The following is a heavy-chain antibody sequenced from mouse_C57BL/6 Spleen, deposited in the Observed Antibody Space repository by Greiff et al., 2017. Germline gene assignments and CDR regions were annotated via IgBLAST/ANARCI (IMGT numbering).Heavy chain of an antibody. V-gene: IGHV1-7*01. CDR3: SSFKAVDYFDY. Sequence: QVQLQQSGPELAKPGASVKLSCKASGYTFTSYWMHWVKQRPGQGLEWIGYINPSSGYTKYNQKFKDKATLTADKSSSTAYMQLSSLTYEDAAVXYCSSFKAVDYFDYWGQGTTLTVSS. J-gene: IGHJ2*01. D-gene: IGHD1-3*01. CDR1: GYTFTSYW. CDR2: INPSSGYT.